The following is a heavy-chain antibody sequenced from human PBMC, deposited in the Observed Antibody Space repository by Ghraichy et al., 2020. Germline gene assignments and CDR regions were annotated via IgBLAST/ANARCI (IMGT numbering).Heavy chain of an antibody. V-gene: IGHV3-21*01. CDR1: GFTFSTYN. CDR2: ISSAGTYI. D-gene: IGHD6-19*01. Sequence: GGSLKLSCAASGFTFSTYNMNWVRQAPGKGLEWVSSISSAGTYIYYADSVKGRFTISRDNAKNSLCLQMNSLSAEDTAVYYCARDRGSGWLGAEYFQHWDQGTLVTVSS. J-gene: IGHJ1*01. CDR3: ARDRGSGWLGAEYFQH.